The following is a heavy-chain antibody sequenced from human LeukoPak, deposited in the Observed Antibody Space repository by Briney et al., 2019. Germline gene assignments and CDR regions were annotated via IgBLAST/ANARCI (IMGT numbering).Heavy chain of an antibody. Sequence: GASVKVSCKASGYTFTSYYMHWVRQAPGQGFEWMGIINPSGGSTSCAQKFQGRVTMTRDMSTSTVYMELNSLRSEDTAVYYCARRSGSYPYFFDYWGQGTLVTVSS. D-gene: IGHD1-26*01. J-gene: IGHJ4*02. V-gene: IGHV1-46*01. CDR1: GYTFTSYY. CDR2: INPSGGST. CDR3: ARRSGSYPYFFDY.